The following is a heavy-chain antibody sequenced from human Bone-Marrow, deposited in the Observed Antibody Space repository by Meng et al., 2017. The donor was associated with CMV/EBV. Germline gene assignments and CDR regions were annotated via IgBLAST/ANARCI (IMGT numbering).Heavy chain of an antibody. D-gene: IGHD4-11*01. CDR1: GFTVSSNY. Sequence: GESLKISCAASGFTVSSNYMSWVRQAPGKGLEWVSVIYSGGSTYYADSVKGRFTISRDNSKNTLYLQMNSLRAEDTAVYYCARDLTTIPGQNYWGQGTLVTVSS. CDR2: IYSGGST. V-gene: IGHV3-53*01. J-gene: IGHJ4*02. CDR3: ARDLTTIPGQNY.